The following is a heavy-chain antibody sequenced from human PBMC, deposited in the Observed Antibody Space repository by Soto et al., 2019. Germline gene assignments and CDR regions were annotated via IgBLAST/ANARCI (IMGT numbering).Heavy chain of an antibody. CDR1: GFTFSSYS. CDR3: ARDLGADGSGSYALLFDP. Sequence: VQLVESGGGLVKPGGSLRLSCAASGFTFSSYSMNWVRQAPGKGLEWVSSISSSSSYIYYADSVKGRFTISRDNAKNSLYLQMNSLRAEDTAVYYCARDLGADGSGSYALLFDPWGQGTLVTVSS. J-gene: IGHJ5*02. D-gene: IGHD3-16*01. V-gene: IGHV3-21*01. CDR2: ISSSSSYI.